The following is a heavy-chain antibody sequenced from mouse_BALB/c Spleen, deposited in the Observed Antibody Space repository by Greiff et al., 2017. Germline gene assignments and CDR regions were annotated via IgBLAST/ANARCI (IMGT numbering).Heavy chain of an antibody. CDR3: ARQEYGSSYYFDY. J-gene: IGHJ2*01. D-gene: IGHD1-1*01. CDR1: GFAFSSYD. CDR2: ISSGGGST. V-gene: IGHV5-12-1*01. Sequence: EVKLEESGGGLVKPGGSLKLSCAASGFAFSSYDMSWVRQTPEKRLEWVAYISSGGGSTYYPDTVKGRFTISRDNAKNTLYLQMSSLKSEDTAMYYCARQEYGSSYYFDYWGQGTTLTVSS.